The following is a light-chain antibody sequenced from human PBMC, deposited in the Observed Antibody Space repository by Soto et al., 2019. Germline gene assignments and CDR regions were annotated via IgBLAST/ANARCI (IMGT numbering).Light chain of an antibody. V-gene: IGKV3-15*01. J-gene: IGKJ1*01. CDR2: DAS. CDR3: QQYNNWPPYT. CDR1: QSVSNN. Sequence: ERVMTQSPATLSVSPGERATLSCRASQSVSNNLAWYQQKLGQAPRLLIYDASTRATGIPARFSGSGSGTEFTLTISSLQSEDFAVYYCQQYNNWPPYTFGQGTKVDIK.